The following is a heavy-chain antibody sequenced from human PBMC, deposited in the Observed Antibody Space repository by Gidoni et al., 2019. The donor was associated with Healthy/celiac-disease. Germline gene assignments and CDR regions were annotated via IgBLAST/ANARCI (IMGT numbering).Heavy chain of an antibody. CDR2: IIPILGIA. V-gene: IGHV1-69*04. CDR1: GTFSSYT. J-gene: IGHJ6*02. CDR3: ARDFSNAYTGYSSSWDYYYGMDV. Sequence: GTFSSYTISWVSQAPGQGLEWMGRIIPILGIANYAQKFKGRVTITADKSTSTAYMELSSLRSEDTAVYYCARDFSNAYTGYSSSWDYYYGMDVWGQGTTVTVSS. D-gene: IGHD6-13*01.